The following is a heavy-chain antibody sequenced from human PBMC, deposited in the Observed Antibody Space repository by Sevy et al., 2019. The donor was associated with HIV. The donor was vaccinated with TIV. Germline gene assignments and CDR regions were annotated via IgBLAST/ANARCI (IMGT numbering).Heavy chain of an antibody. CDR2: ISYDGSNK. J-gene: IGHJ4*02. V-gene: IGHV3-30-3*01. Sequence: GGSLRLSCAASGFTFSSYAMHWVRQAPGKGLEWVAVISYDGSNKYYADSVKGRFTISRDNSKNTLYLQMNNLRAEDTAVYYCSTRASSSRGFDNWGQGTLVTVSS. CDR1: GFTFSSYA. CDR3: STRASSSRGFDN. D-gene: IGHD6-6*01.